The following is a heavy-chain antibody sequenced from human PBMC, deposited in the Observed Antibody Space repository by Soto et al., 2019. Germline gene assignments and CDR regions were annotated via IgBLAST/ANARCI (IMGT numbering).Heavy chain of an antibody. J-gene: IGHJ5*02. V-gene: IGHV4-30-2*01. CDR1: GGSISSGGYS. D-gene: IGHD3-10*01. Sequence: QLQLQESGSGLVKPSQTLSLTCAVSGGSISSGGYSWSWIRQPPGKGLEWIGYIYHSGSTYYNPSLKSRVTISVDRSKNQFSLKLSSVTAADTAVYYCARVVHYYGSGSYVYWFDPWGQGTLVTVSS. CDR2: IYHSGST. CDR3: ARVVHYYGSGSYVYWFDP.